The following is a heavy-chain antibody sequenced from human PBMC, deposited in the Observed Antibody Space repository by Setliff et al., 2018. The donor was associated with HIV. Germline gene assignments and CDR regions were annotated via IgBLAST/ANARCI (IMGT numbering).Heavy chain of an antibody. D-gene: IGHD2-21*02. J-gene: IGHJ4*02. CDR3: ARGEFYCGTDCYWSSFDY. V-gene: IGHV4-61*09. CDR1: GGSVNSGNYH. CDR2: IYTSGST. Sequence: SETLSLTCSVSGGSVNSGNYHWAWIRQPAGKGLEWIGHIYTSGSTNYNPSLRSRVTISVDTSKNHFSLRLSSVTAADTAVYYCARGEFYCGTDCYWSSFDYWGQGILVTVSS.